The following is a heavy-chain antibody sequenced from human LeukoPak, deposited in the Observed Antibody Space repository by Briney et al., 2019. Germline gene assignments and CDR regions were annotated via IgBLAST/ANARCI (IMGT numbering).Heavy chain of an antibody. V-gene: IGHV1-24*01. CDR1: GYTLTELS. CDR3: AINAYCSSNSCWGNYYYYYMDV. Sequence: ASVKVSCKVSGYTLTELSMHWVRQAPGKGLEWMGGFDPEDGETIYAQKFQGRVTLTEDTSTDTAYMELSSLRSADTAMYYCAINAYCSSNSCWGNYYYYYMDVWAKGPRSPSP. D-gene: IGHD2-2*01. CDR2: FDPEDGET. J-gene: IGHJ6*03.